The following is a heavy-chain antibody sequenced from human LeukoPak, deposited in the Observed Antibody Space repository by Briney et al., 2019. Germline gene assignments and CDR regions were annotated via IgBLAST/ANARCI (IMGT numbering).Heavy chain of an antibody. CDR2: IYYSGST. V-gene: IGHV4-39*07. CDR1: GGSISSSSYY. D-gene: IGHD6-19*01. J-gene: IGHJ6*03. CDR3: ARDLRGWSHYYYYYYMDV. Sequence: SETLSLTCTVSGGSISSSSYYWGWIRQPPGKGLEWIGSIYYSGSTNYNPSLKSRVTISVDTSKNQFSLKLSSVTAADTAVYYCARDLRGWSHYYYYYYMDVWGKGTTVTISS.